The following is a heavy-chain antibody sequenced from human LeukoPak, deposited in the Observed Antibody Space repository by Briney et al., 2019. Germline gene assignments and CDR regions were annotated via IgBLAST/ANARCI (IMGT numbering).Heavy chain of an antibody. CDR1: GFTLSRHG. Sequence: GGSLRLSCAASGFTLSRHGMHWVRQAPGRGLEWLAVVSDDGGLKYYSDSVKGRFTISRDNAKNSLYLQMNSLRAEDTAVYYCAKAPDSVDYGALKWFDPWGQGTLVTVSS. CDR3: AKAPDSVDYGALKWFDP. J-gene: IGHJ5*02. V-gene: IGHV3-30*18. CDR2: VSDDGGLK. D-gene: IGHD4-17*01.